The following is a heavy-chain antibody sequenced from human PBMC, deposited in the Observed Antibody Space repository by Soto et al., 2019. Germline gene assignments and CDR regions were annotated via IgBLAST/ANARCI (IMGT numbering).Heavy chain of an antibody. J-gene: IGHJ4*02. V-gene: IGHV1-2*04. CDR3: ARSRSVLRYFDWHLNY. CDR2: INPNSGGT. D-gene: IGHD3-9*01. Sequence: ASVKVSCKASRYTFTGYYMHWVRQAPGQGLEWMGWINPNSGGTNYAQKFQGWVTMARDTSISTAYMELSRLRSDDTAVYYCARSRSVLRYFDWHLNYWGQGTLVTVSS. CDR1: RYTFTGYY.